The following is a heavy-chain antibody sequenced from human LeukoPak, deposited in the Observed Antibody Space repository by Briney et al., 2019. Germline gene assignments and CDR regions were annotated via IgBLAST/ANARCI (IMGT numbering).Heavy chain of an antibody. J-gene: IGHJ4*02. V-gene: IGHV4-34*01. CDR3: ARRKGTSGWSWGSPYYFDY. CDR2: INHSGST. D-gene: IGHD6-19*01. CDR1: GGSFSGYY. Sequence: SETLSLTCAVYGGSFSGYYWSWLRRPPGKGLEWIGEINHSGSTNYNPSLKSRVTISVDTSKNQFSLKLSSVTAADTAVYYCARRKGTSGWSWGSPYYFDYWGQGTLVTVSS.